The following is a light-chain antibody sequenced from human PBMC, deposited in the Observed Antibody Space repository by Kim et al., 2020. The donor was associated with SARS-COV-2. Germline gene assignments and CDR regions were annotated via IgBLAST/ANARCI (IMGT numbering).Light chain of an antibody. CDR1: QSLFYTNGNTY. Sequence: DVVMTQSPLSLPVTLGQPASISCRSSQSLFYTNGNTYLHWFQQRPGQSPRRLIYKVSTRDSGVPDRFSGSGSGTEFTLKISRVEAEDVGIYYCMQGTHWPYSFGQGTKLEI. J-gene: IGKJ2*03. V-gene: IGKV2-30*01. CDR2: KVS. CDR3: MQGTHWPYS.